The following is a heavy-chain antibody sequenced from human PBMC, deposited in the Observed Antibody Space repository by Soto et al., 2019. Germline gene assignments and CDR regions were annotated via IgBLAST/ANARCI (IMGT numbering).Heavy chain of an antibody. D-gene: IGHD3-10*01. CDR2: MNPKSGYT. V-gene: IGHV1-8*01. J-gene: IGHJ4*02. CDR3: ARVRGSVDY. CDR1: GYTFTNYD. Sequence: QVQLVQSGAEVKKPGTSVRISCKTSGYTFTNYDINWVRQAAGQGLEWMGWMNPKSGYTGFARKFQGRVTLTRDNSMTTAYMELSSLRSDDTAVYYCARVRGSVDYWGQGTLVTVSS.